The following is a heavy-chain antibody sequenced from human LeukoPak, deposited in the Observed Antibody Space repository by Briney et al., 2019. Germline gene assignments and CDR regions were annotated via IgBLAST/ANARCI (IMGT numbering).Heavy chain of an antibody. CDR2: IKSSGTTI. V-gene: IGHV3-48*03. J-gene: IGHJ4*02. CDR3: ASDSRSHFDN. Sequence: GGSLRLSCAASGFTFSSYAMNWVRQAPGKGLEWVSYIKSSGTTIYYADSVRGRFTISRDNAKNSLYLQMNSLRAEDTAVHYCASDSRSHFDNWGQGTLVTVSS. CDR1: GFTFSSYA.